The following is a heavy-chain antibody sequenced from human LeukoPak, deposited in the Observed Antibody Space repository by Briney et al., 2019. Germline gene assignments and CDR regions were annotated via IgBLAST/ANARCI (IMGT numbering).Heavy chain of an antibody. CDR3: ARNLAYNAFDI. Sequence: PGGSLRLSCAASRFTFSSSWMTWVRQPLGKGLEYVANIKEDGSQKYYEDSVKGRFTISRDNVKNSLYLQMDSLRAEDTAVYFCARNLAYNAFDIWGQGTVVTVPS. V-gene: IGHV3-7*01. D-gene: IGHD1-1*01. CDR1: RFTFSSSW. CDR2: IKEDGSQK. J-gene: IGHJ3*02.